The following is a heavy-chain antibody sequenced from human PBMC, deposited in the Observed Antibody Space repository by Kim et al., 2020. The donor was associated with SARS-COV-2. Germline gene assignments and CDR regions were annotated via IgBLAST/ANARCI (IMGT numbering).Heavy chain of an antibody. J-gene: IGHJ4*02. V-gene: IGHV1-3*01. CDR2: INVVNGNT. Sequence: ASVKVSCKASGYTFTSYSIHWVRQAPAQRLEWMGWINVVNGNTKYSQKFQGRVTITRDTSASTIYMELSSLRSEDTAVYYCARDGRSVDYYFDFWGQGTLVTVSS. CDR1: GYTFTSYS. CDR3: ARDGRSVDYYFDF.